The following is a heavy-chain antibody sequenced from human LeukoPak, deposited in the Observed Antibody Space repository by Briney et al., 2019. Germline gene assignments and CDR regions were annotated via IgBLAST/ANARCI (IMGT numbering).Heavy chain of an antibody. Sequence: PGGSLRLSCAASGFTFSSYAMSWVRQAPGKGLEWVSAISGSGGSTYYADSVKGRFTISRDNSKNTLYLQMNSLRAEDTAVYYCSGYCSSTSCFDNWFDPWGQGTLVTVSS. J-gene: IGHJ5*02. CDR3: SGYCSSTSCFDNWFDP. CDR1: GFTFSSYA. D-gene: IGHD2-2*01. V-gene: IGHV3-23*01. CDR2: ISGSGGST.